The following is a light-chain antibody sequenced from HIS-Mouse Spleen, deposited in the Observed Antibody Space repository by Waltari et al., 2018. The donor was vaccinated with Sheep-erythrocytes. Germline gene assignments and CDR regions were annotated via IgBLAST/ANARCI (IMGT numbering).Light chain of an antibody. CDR3: CSYAGSYNHV. CDR2: DVS. Sequence: QSALTQPRSVSGSPGQPVTIPCTGTSRDVGGSNSFPWYQQHPGKAPKPMIYDVSKRPSGVPDRFSGSKSGNTASLTISGLQAEDEADYYCCSYAGSYNHVFATGTKVTVL. J-gene: IGLJ1*01. CDR1: SRDVGGSNS. V-gene: IGLV2-11*01.